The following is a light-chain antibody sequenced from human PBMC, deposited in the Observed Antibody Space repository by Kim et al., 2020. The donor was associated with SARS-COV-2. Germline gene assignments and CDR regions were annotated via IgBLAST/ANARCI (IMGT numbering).Light chain of an antibody. CDR3: QQYGGSALS. Sequence: EVVLTQSPGTLSLSPGERATLSCRASQSLGSTYVAWYQQKPGQPPRLLIYSASNRATGVPERFSGSGSGTDFTLTISRLEPEDFAVYSCQQYGGSALSFGGGTRVEI. CDR1: QSLGSTY. V-gene: IGKV3-20*01. J-gene: IGKJ4*01. CDR2: SAS.